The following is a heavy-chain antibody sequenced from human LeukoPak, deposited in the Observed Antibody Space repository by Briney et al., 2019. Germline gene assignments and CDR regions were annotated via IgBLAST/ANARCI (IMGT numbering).Heavy chain of an antibody. CDR2: INNSGST. V-gene: IGHV4-34*01. J-gene: IGHJ3*02. D-gene: IGHD6-19*01. CDR1: GGSFSGYY. Sequence: SETLSLTCAVYGGSFSGYYWNWIRQPPGKGLEWIGEINNSGSTNYNPSLKSRVTISRDTSKNQFSLQLNSVTPEDTAVYYCARVGYSSGWYAFDIWGQGTMVTVSS. CDR3: ARVGYSSGWYAFDI.